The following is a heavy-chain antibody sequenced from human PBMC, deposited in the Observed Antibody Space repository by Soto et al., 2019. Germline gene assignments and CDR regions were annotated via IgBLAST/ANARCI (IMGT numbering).Heavy chain of an antibody. CDR3: ARVLQDTAMVTADY. Sequence: VKVSCKASGYTFTSYDINWVRQATGQGLEWMGWMNPNSGNTGYAQKFQGRVTMTRNTSISTAYMELSSLRSEDMAVYYCARVLQDTAMVTADYWGQGTLVTVSS. CDR1: GYTFTSYD. V-gene: IGHV1-8*01. CDR2: MNPNSGNT. D-gene: IGHD5-18*01. J-gene: IGHJ4*02.